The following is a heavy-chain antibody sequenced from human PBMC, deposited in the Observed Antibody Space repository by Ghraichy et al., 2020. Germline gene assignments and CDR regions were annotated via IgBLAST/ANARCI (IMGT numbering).Heavy chain of an antibody. J-gene: IGHJ5*02. CDR3: ASEMGPPYYCSSSSCQPLAP. Sequence: APVKVSCKASGYIFSSYGINWVRQAPGQGLEWMGWISAYNGNTNYAQKFQDRVTMTTDTSTSTAYMELRSLRSDDTAVYYCASEMGPPYYCSSSSCQPLAPWGQGTLVTVSS. V-gene: IGHV1-18*01. CDR2: ISAYNGNT. CDR1: GYIFSSYG. D-gene: IGHD2-2*01.